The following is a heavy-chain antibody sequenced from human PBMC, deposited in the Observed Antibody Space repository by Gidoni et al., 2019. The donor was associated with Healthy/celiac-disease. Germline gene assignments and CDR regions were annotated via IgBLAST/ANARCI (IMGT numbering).Heavy chain of an antibody. CDR1: GYTFTSSG. Sequence: QVQLVQSGAEVKKPGASVKVSCKASGYTFTSSGISWVPQAPGQGLEWMGWISAYNGNTNYAQKLQGRVTMTTDTSTSTAYMELRSLRSDDTAVYYCARDLGIAVALEAYYYYYYGMDVWGQGTTVTVSS. D-gene: IGHD6-19*01. J-gene: IGHJ6*02. CDR3: ARDLGIAVALEAYYYYYYGMDV. V-gene: IGHV1-18*01. CDR2: ISAYNGNT.